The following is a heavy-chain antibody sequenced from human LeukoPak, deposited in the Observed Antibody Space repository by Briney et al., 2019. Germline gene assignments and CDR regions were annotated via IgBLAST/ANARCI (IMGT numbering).Heavy chain of an antibody. V-gene: IGHV3-23*01. J-gene: IGHJ4*02. CDR3: AKGYCSGGSCYYPSDY. Sequence: GGSLRLSCEASGFTFSSDSMNWVRQAPGMGLEWVSAISGSGASTYYADSVKGRFTISRDNSRNTLYLQMNTLRAEDTAVYYCAKGYCSGGSCYYPSDYWGQGTLVTVSS. CDR2: ISGSGAST. CDR1: GFTFSSDS. D-gene: IGHD2-15*01.